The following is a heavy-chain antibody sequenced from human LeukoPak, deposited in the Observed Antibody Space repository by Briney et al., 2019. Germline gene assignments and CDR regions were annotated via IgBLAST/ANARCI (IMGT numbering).Heavy chain of an antibody. CDR3: ARLPNSGADLTWFDP. Sequence: GASLQISCKASGYRFPYHWIAWVRQMPGKGLGWMGIIYPGDSDTRYSPSFQGQVTISTDKSINTAYPQWSSLKASDTAMYYCARLPNSGADLTWFDPWGQGTLVSVSS. CDR2: IYPGDSDT. J-gene: IGHJ5*02. CDR1: GYRFPYHW. V-gene: IGHV5-51*01. D-gene: IGHD3-10*01.